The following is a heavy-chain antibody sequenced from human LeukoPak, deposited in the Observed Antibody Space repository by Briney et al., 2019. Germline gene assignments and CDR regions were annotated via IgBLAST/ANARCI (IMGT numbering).Heavy chain of an antibody. D-gene: IGHD2-15*01. CDR3: AKAPLLAAIPSVFDY. Sequence: PGGSLRLSCIVSGFTLSSYEMTWFRQAPGKGLEWVSSIGYSGSDTHYADSVKGRFTVSRDNSKNTLYLQLNSLRADDTAVYYCAKAPLLAAIPSVFDYWGQGTLVTVSS. J-gene: IGHJ4*02. V-gene: IGHV3-23*01. CDR1: GFTLSSYE. CDR2: IGYSGSDT.